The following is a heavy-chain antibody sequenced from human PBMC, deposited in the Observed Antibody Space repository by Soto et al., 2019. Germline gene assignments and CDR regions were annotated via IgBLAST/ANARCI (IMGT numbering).Heavy chain of an antibody. Sequence: SETLSLTCAVYGGSFSGYYWSWIRQPPGKGLEWIGEINHSGSTNYNPSLKSRVTISVDTSKNQFSLKLSSVTAADTAVYYCASGTEKYCSGGSCYPQGYYYYMDVWGKGTTVTVSS. D-gene: IGHD2-15*01. J-gene: IGHJ6*03. CDR1: GGSFSGYY. V-gene: IGHV4-34*01. CDR2: INHSGST. CDR3: ASGTEKYCSGGSCYPQGYYYYMDV.